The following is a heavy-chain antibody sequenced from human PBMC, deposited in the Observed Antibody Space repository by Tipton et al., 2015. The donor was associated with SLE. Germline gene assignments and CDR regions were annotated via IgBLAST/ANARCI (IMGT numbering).Heavy chain of an antibody. CDR2: IKNKANGEIT. Sequence: GSLRLSCTASGFSFSSYRMTWVRQAPEKGLEWVGRIKNKANGEITDYTAPVKGRFTISRDDSKNTLYLQMNSLKSEDTAVYYCTTDAAEYGDYLRIWGQGTLVTVSS. CDR3: TTDAAEYGDYLRI. CDR1: GFSFSSYR. J-gene: IGHJ4*02. D-gene: IGHD4-17*01. V-gene: IGHV3-15*01.